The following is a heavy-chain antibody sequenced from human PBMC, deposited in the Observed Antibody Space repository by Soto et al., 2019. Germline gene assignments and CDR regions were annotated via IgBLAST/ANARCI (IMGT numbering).Heavy chain of an antibody. CDR2: VNSTTGGT. J-gene: IGHJ4*02. Sequence: QVQLLQSGAEVKKPGASVKVSCKASGYTFTSFHIHWVRQAPGQGLEWMGVVNSTTGGTKYAQELQGRVMMTRDMSARTVYMELSSLTSEDTGTYFCAIALPGRGKDYRGQGTLVIVSS. CDR3: AIALPGRGKDY. V-gene: IGHV1-46*01. CDR1: GYTFTSFH.